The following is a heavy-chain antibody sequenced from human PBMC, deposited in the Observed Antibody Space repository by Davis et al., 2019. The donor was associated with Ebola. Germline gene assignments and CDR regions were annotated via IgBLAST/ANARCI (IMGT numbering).Heavy chain of an antibody. V-gene: IGHV1-8*01. Sequence: AASVKVSCKASGYTFTSYDINWVRQATGQGLEWMGWMNPNSGNTGYAQKFQGRGTMTRNTSIRTAYMELSSLRSEDTAVYYCARVRSGNYYDSSGYPHWFDPWGQGTLVTVSS. CDR3: ARVRSGNYYDSSGYPHWFDP. CDR1: GYTFTSYD. J-gene: IGHJ5*02. CDR2: MNPNSGNT. D-gene: IGHD3-22*01.